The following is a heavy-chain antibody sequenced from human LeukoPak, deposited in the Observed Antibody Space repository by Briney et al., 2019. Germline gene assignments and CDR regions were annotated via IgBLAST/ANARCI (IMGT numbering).Heavy chain of an antibody. D-gene: IGHD3-3*01. V-gene: IGHV4-4*09. Sequence: SETLSLTCTVSGGSISSYYWSWIRQPPGKGLEWIGYIYTSGSTNYNPSLKSRVTISVDTSKNQFSLKLSSVTAADTAVYYCARHRGDFWYDYWGQGTLVTVSS. CDR2: IYTSGST. CDR3: ARHRGDFWYDY. J-gene: IGHJ4*02. CDR1: GGSISSYY.